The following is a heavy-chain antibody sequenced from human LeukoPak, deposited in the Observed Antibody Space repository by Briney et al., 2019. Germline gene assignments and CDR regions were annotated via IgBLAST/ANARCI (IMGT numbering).Heavy chain of an antibody. V-gene: IGHV3-21*01. CDR3: ARGVYTGYFDY. D-gene: IGHD5/OR15-5a*01. CDR1: GFTFSSYA. J-gene: IGHJ4*02. CDR2: ISSSSSYI. Sequence: GGSLRLSCAASGFTFSSYAMSWVRQAPGKGLEWVSSISSSSSYIYYADSVKGRFTISRDNAKNSLYLQMNSLRAEDTAVYYCARGVYTGYFDYWGQGTLVTVSS.